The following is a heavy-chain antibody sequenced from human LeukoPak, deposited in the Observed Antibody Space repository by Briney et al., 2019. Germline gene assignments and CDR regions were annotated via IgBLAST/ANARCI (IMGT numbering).Heavy chain of an antibody. V-gene: IGHV4-34*01. Sequence: PSETLSLTCTVSGGSISSYYWSWIRQPPGKGLEWIGEINHSGSTNYNPSLKSRVIISVDTSKNQFSLKLSSVTAADTAVYYCARGGYSGYPLWGQGTLVTVSS. D-gene: IGHD5-12*01. CDR2: INHSGST. CDR1: GGSISSYY. CDR3: ARGGYSGYPL. J-gene: IGHJ4*02.